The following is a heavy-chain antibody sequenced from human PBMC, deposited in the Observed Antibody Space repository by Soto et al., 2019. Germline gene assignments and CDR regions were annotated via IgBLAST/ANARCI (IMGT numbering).Heavy chain of an antibody. CDR1: GYTFTSYG. CDR2: ISAYNGNT. D-gene: IGHD6-19*01. J-gene: IGHJ3*02. V-gene: IGHV1-18*01. CDR3: ARGQSSGWYRNAFDI. Sequence: ASVKVSCKASGYTFTSYGISWVRQAPGQGLEWMGWISAYNGNTNYAQRLQGRVTMTTDTSTSTAYMELRSLRSDDTAVYYCARGQSSGWYRNAFDIWGQGTMVTVSS.